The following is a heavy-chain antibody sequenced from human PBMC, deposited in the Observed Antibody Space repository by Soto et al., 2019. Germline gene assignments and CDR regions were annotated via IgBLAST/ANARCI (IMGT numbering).Heavy chain of an antibody. CDR3: ARANSSTWYKLEYKWFDP. CDR2: MYYSETT. J-gene: IGHJ5*02. CDR1: DASINDYY. D-gene: IGHD6-13*01. Sequence: SLTCTVSDASINDYYWSWIRQTPGKGLEWVGFMYYSETTKYNPSLKGRVNMSLDTSKNQVSLHLKSVTAADTAVYYCARANSSTWYKLEYKWFDPWGQGTLVTVSS. V-gene: IGHV4-59*01.